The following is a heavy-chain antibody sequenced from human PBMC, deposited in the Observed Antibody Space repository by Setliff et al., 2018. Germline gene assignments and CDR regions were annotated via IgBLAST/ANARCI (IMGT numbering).Heavy chain of an antibody. D-gene: IGHD3-22*01. CDR3: ARGALYYDSGGYYPDY. Sequence: ASVKVSCKASGYTFTGYYMYWVRQAPGQGLEWMGRINPNSGGTNYAQKFQGGVTMTRDTSISTVYMELSRLRSDDTAVYYCARGALYYDSGGYYPDYWGQGTLVTVSS. CDR2: INPNSGGT. V-gene: IGHV1-2*06. J-gene: IGHJ4*02. CDR1: GYTFTGYY.